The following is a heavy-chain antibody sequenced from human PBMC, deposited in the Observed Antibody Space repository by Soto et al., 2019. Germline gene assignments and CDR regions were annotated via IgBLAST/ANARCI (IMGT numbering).Heavy chain of an antibody. CDR1: GYSFTSYG. Sequence: ASVKVSCKASGYSFTSYGISWVRQAPGQGPEWMGWISGHNGNTNHPQSLQGRVTMTTDTSRNTAYMELRSLRSDDTAVYYCAKDMSIFGVVTSPYGMDVWGQGTTVTVSS. D-gene: IGHD3-3*01. J-gene: IGHJ6*02. V-gene: IGHV1-18*04. CDR2: ISGHNGNT. CDR3: AKDMSIFGVVTSPYGMDV.